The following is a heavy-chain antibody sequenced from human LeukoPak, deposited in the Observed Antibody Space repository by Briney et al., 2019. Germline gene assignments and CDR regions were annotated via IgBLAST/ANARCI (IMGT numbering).Heavy chain of an antibody. Sequence: GGSLRLSCAASGFTFSSYAMSWVRQAPGKGLEWVSVISGRGGSTYYADSVNGRFTISRDNSKNTLYLQMNSLRAEDTAVYYCAKGRITMIVVVEFDYWGQGTLVTVSS. CDR3: AKGRITMIVVVEFDY. D-gene: IGHD3-22*01. V-gene: IGHV3-23*01. CDR2: ISGRGGST. CDR1: GFTFSSYA. J-gene: IGHJ4*02.